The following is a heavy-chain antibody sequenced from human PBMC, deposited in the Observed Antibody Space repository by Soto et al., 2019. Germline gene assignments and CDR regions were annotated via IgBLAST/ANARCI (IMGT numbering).Heavy chain of an antibody. CDR3: ATALEAVVPAAPKYDAFDI. CDR2: FDPEDGET. V-gene: IGHV1-24*01. D-gene: IGHD2-2*01. Sequence: GPSVKVSCKVSGYTLTELSMHWVRQAPGKGLEWMGGFDPEDGETIYAQKFQGRVTMTEDTSTDTAYMELSSLRSEDTAVYYCATALEAVVPAAPKYDAFDIWGQGTMVTVSS. CDR1: GYTLTELS. J-gene: IGHJ3*02.